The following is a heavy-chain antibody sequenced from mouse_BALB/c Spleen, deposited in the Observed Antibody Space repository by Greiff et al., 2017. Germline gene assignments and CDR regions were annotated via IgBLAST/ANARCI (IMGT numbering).Heavy chain of an antibody. V-gene: IGHV5-12-1*01. Sequence: EVQRVESGGGLVKPGGSLKLSCAASGFAFSSYDMSWVRQTPEKRLEWVAYISSGGGSTYYPDTVKGRFTISRDNAKNTLYLQMSSLKSEDTAMYYCARLRYYFDYWGQGTTLTVSS. J-gene: IGHJ2*01. CDR2: ISSGGGST. CDR3: ARLRYYFDY. CDR1: GFAFSSYD.